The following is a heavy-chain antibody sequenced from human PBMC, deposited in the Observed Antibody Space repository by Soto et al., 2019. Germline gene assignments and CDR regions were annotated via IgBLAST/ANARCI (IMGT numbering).Heavy chain of an antibody. V-gene: IGHV4-39*01. J-gene: IGHJ6*03. CDR2: IYYSGTT. D-gene: IGHD2-15*01. Sequence: SETLSLTCTVSAGSISSSSYYWGWIRQPPGKGLEWIGSIYYSGTTYYNPSLKSRVIISVDTSKNQFSLKLNSVTAADTAVYYCARQGCSGGSCYGGGYYYMDVWGKGTTVTVSS. CDR1: AGSISSSSYY. CDR3: ARQGCSGGSCYGGGYYYMDV.